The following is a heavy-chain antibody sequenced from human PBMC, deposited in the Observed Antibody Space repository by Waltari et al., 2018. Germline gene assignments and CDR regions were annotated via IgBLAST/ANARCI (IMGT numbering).Heavy chain of an antibody. Sequence: EVQLVESGGGLVQPGGSLRLSCAASGFTFSSYWMSWVRQAPGKGLEWVANRKQDGSEKYYGDSVKGGFTISRDNAKNSLYLQMNSLRAEDTAVYYCARVSTEEDAFDIWGQGTMVTVSS. CDR2: RKQDGSEK. D-gene: IGHD2-2*01. V-gene: IGHV3-7*01. J-gene: IGHJ3*02. CDR3: ARVSTEEDAFDI. CDR1: GFTFSSYW.